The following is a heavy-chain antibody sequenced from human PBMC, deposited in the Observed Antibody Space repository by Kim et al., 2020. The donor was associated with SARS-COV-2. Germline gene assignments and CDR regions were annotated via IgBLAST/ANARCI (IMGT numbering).Heavy chain of an antibody. V-gene: IGHV4-31*01. J-gene: IGHJ4*02. D-gene: IGHD4-17*01. CDR3: ARKLGTDYGRTWDFDY. Sequence: SLKSLVTISVDTSKNQFALKLSSVTAAGTAVYYCARKLGTDYGRTWDFDYWGQGTLVTVSS.